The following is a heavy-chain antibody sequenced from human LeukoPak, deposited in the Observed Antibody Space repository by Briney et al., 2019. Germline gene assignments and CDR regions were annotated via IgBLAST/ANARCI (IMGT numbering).Heavy chain of an antibody. Sequence: GGSLRLSCAASGFTFSSYAMSWVRQAPGKGLEWVSAISGSGGTTYYADSVKGRFTISRDNSKNTLYLQVNSLRAEDTAVYYCAKARVTGTTTLAYWGQGTLVTVSS. CDR1: GFTFSSYA. CDR2: ISGSGGTT. V-gene: IGHV3-23*01. D-gene: IGHD1-7*01. CDR3: AKARVTGTTTLAY. J-gene: IGHJ4*02.